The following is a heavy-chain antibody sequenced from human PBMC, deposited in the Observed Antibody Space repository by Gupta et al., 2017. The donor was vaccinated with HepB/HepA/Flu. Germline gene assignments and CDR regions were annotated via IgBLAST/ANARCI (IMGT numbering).Heavy chain of an antibody. CDR2: VSYDGINK. J-gene: IGHJ2*01. CDR1: GFSFSTFP. CDR3: ARESRKGVVAYFDL. V-gene: IGHV3-30-3*01. Sequence: QVQLVESGGGVVQPGRSLRLSCAASGFSFSTFPMPWVRQAPGKGLEWVAIVSYDGINKYYVESVEGRFTISRDNLKNTLYLQMNSLRAEDTAEYYCARESRKGVVAYFDLWGRGTLVTVSS. D-gene: IGHD2-21*01.